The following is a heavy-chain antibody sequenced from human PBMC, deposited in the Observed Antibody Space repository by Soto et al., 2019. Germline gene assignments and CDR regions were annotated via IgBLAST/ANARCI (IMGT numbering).Heavy chain of an antibody. Sequence: ASVKVSCKTSGYTFSDYGITWVRQAPGQPLEWLGWISLYSDGTNYAQKFQGRVSMTTDTSTTTAFMELRSLRSDDTAVYYCARVVPGAEAWFGPWGQGTLVTVSS. V-gene: IGHV1-18*01. CDR1: GYTFSDYG. J-gene: IGHJ5*02. CDR2: ISLYSDGT. CDR3: ARVVPGAEAWFGP. D-gene: IGHD2-2*01.